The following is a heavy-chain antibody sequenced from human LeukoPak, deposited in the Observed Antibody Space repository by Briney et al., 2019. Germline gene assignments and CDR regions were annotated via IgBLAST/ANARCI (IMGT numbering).Heavy chain of an antibody. CDR2: ILYDATNK. Sequence: GGSLRLSCAASGFTFSSYGMHWVRRAPGKGVGWVAVILYDATNKYYADSVKGRFTISSDNSKSTLYLQMNSLRAEDTAVSYCAKGARSSGPHWFDLWGQGTLVTVSS. D-gene: IGHD6-6*01. CDR3: AKGARSSGPHWFDL. V-gene: IGHV3-30*18. J-gene: IGHJ5*02. CDR1: GFTFSSYG.